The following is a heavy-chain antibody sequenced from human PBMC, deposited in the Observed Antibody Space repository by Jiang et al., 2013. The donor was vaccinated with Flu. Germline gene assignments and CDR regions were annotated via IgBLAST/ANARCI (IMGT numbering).Heavy chain of an antibody. Sequence: VQPGGSLRLSCEGSGITMNDFAMNWVRQVPGKGLEWLSYTSISGTTKYYADSVKGRFIISRDHAKGSLHLQMTSLKDEDTAIYYCARTQGDSYWRLDSWGQGTLVTVSS. CDR1: GITMNDFA. CDR3: ARTQGDSYWRLDS. V-gene: IGHV3-48*03. CDR2: TSISGTTK. J-gene: IGHJ4*02. D-gene: IGHD2-21*02.